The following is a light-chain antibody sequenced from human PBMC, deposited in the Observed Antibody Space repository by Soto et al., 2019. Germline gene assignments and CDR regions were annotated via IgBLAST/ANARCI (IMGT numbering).Light chain of an antibody. J-gene: IGLJ2*01. V-gene: IGLV1-44*01. CDR2: TNT. CDR3: AAWDGSLNVVV. CDR1: TSNIGTNP. Sequence: QAVVTQPPSASGTPGQRGTISCSGSTSNIGTNPVTWYQHLPGTAPQLLIYTNTQRPSGVPDRFSGSKSGTSASLAVSGLQSEDEGDYYCAAWDGSLNVVVFGGGTKLTVL.